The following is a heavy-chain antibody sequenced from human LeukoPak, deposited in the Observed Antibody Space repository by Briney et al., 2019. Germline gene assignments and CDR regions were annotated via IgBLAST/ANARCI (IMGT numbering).Heavy chain of an antibody. J-gene: IGHJ4*02. Sequence: PGRSLRLSCAASGFTFSSYGMHWVRQARAKGLEWVAVIWYDGSNKYYADSVKGRFTISRDNSKNTLYLQMNSLRAEDTAVYYCAKATERGTAMALGVDYWGQGTLVTVSS. CDR1: GFTFSSYG. V-gene: IGHV3-33*06. CDR2: IWYDGSNK. D-gene: IGHD5-18*01. CDR3: AKATERGTAMALGVDY.